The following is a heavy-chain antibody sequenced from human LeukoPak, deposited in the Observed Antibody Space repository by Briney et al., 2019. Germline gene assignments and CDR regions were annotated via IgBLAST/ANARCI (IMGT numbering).Heavy chain of an antibody. CDR3: ARDPFIVVPAAIPYYFDY. CDR2: ISYDGSNK. D-gene: IGHD2-2*01. V-gene: IGHV3-30-3*01. J-gene: IGHJ4*02. CDR1: GFTFSSYA. Sequence: PGGSLRLSCAASGFTFSSYAMHWVRQAPGKGLEWVAVISYDGSNKYYADSVKGRFTISRDNSKNTLYLQMNSLRAEDTAVYYCARDPFIVVPAAIPYYFDYWGQGTLVTVSS.